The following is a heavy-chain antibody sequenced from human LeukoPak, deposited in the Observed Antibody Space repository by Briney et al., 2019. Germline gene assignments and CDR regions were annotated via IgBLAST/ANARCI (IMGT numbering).Heavy chain of an antibody. CDR2: INPSGST. D-gene: IGHD2/OR15-2a*01. CDR3: ANSGLLRDPFNY. J-gene: IGHJ4*02. V-gene: IGHV4-34*01. Sequence: NPSETLSLTCSVYGGSLSGYYWSWIRQPPGKGLEWIGEINPSGSTNYNPSLKSRVTISADTSKNQFSLKLDSVTAADTAVYYCANSGLLRDPFNYWGQGTLVTVSS. CDR1: GGSLSGYY.